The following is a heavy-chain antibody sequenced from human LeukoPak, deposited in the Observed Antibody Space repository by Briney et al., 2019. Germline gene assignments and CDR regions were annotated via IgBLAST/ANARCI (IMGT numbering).Heavy chain of an antibody. CDR3: ARNSPLVVPAAMDYYYYGMDV. V-gene: IGHV1-69*13. D-gene: IGHD2-2*01. J-gene: IGHJ6*02. CDR1: GGTFSSYA. Sequence: ASVKVSCKASGGTFSSYAISWVRQAPGQGLEWMGGIIPIFGTANYAQKFQGRVTITADESTSTAYMELSSLRSEDTAVYYCARNSPLVVPAAMDYYYYGMDVWGQGTTVTVPS. CDR2: IIPIFGTA.